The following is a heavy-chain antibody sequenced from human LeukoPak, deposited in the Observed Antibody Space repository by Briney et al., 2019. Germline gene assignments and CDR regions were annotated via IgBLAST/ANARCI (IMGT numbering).Heavy chain of an antibody. CDR2: IGTAGDT. J-gene: IGHJ4*02. CDR1: GFTFSSYG. CDR3: ARGVRGVLVDY. Sequence: SGGSLRLSCAASGFTFSSYGMHWVRQATGKGLEWVSAIGTAGDTYYPGSVKGRFTISRENAKNSLYLQMNSLRAGDTAVYYCARGVRGVLVDYWGQGTLVTVSS. V-gene: IGHV3-13*01. D-gene: IGHD3-10*01.